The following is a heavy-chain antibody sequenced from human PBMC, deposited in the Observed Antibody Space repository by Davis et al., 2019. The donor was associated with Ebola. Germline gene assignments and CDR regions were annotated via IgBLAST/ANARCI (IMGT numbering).Heavy chain of an antibody. D-gene: IGHD4-23*01. V-gene: IGHV1-18*04. CDR3: ARVSGVTTYADGLFDYYYYMDV. Sequence: ASVKVSCKASGYTFTSYGISWVRQAPGQGLEWMGWISAYNGNTNYAQKLQGRVTMTTDTSTSTAYMELRSLRSDDTAVYYCARVSGVTTYADGLFDYYYYMDVWGKGTTVTVSS. CDR2: ISAYNGNT. CDR1: GYTFTSYG. J-gene: IGHJ6*03.